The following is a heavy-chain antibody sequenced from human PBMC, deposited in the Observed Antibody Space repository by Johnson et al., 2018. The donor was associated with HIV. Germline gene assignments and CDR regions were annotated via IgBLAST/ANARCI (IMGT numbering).Heavy chain of an antibody. Sequence: VQLVESGGGVVQPGGSLRLSCAASGLTFSSYGMHWVRQAPGKGLEWVCGVNWNGAEAGYADSVKGRFTISRDNAKNFLYLQMNSLRVEDTALYYCARATGIAVAGGSTFEIWGQGTMVTVSS. J-gene: IGHJ3*02. V-gene: IGHV3-20*04. CDR3: ARATGIAVAGGSTFEI. CDR1: GLTFSSYG. D-gene: IGHD6-19*01. CDR2: VNWNGAEA.